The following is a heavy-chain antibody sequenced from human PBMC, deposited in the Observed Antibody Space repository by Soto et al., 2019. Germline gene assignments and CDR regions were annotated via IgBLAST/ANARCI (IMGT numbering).Heavy chain of an antibody. Sequence: QVQLVQSGAEVKKPGASVKVSCKVSGYTLTELSMHWVRQAPGKGLEWMGGFDTEDGETIYAQKFQGRVTMTEHTTTDTAYMEQRSLRSEDTAVYYCATDQVVGATDYFYGMDVWGQGTTVTVSS. CDR1: GYTLTELS. CDR2: FDTEDGET. D-gene: IGHD1-26*01. V-gene: IGHV1-24*01. CDR3: ATDQVVGATDYFYGMDV. J-gene: IGHJ6*02.